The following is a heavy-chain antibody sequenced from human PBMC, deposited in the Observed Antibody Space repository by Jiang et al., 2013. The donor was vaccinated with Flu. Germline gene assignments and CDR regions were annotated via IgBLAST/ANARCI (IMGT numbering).Heavy chain of an antibody. V-gene: IGHV7-4-1*02. J-gene: IGHJ6*02. CDR2: INTNTGNP. D-gene: IGHD3-22*01. Sequence: WVRQAPGQGLEWMGWINTNTGNPTYAQGFTGRFVFSLDTSVSTAYLQISSLKAEDTAVYYCARDGWGYYDSSGYPFYGMDVWGQGTTVTVSS. CDR3: ARDGWGYYDSSGYPFYGMDV.